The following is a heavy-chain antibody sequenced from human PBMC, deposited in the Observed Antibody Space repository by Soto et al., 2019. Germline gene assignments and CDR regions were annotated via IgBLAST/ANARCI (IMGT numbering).Heavy chain of an antibody. Sequence: QVQLVQSGAEVKKPGASVRVSCKASGYTFTSHGISWVRQALGQGLEWMGWIGAYNGNTNYARKLQGRVTMTTVTCTSTASMEMRSRRADDTAVDYCARDGPESRYDYWGQATLVTVSS. J-gene: IGHJ4*02. CDR1: GYTFTSHG. V-gene: IGHV1-18*01. D-gene: IGHD3-9*01. CDR3: ARDGPESRYDY. CDR2: IGAYNGNT.